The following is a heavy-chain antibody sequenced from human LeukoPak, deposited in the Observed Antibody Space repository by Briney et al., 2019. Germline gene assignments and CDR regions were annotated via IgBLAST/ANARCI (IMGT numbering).Heavy chain of an antibody. J-gene: IGHJ4*02. V-gene: IGHV4-39*01. CDR1: GDSISGSSYY. CDR3: ARNGTVTVSGTKFNYFDY. CDR2: IYHSGST. D-gene: IGHD4-17*01. Sequence: SETLSLTCTVSGDSISGSSYYWGWIRQPPGKGLEWIGSIYHSGSTHYNPSLKSRLTIFVDTSKNQFSLKVNSVTAADTAVYYCARNGTVTVSGTKFNYFDYWGQGTLVTVSS.